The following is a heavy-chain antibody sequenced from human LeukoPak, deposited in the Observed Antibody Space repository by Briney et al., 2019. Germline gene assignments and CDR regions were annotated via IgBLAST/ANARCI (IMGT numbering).Heavy chain of an antibody. CDR1: GFTFTNAW. D-gene: IGHD3-22*01. J-gene: IGHJ3*02. Sequence: PGGCLRLSCAASGFTFTNAWMSWVRQVPGKGLEWVGRIQSKSYGGTTEYAAPVKGRFTISRDDSKNTLYLQMNSLKIEDTGVYYCTTPEPRDDSSGYSVNDAFDIWGQGTMVTVSS. CDR2: IQSKSYGGTT. V-gene: IGHV3-15*01. CDR3: TTPEPRDDSSGYSVNDAFDI.